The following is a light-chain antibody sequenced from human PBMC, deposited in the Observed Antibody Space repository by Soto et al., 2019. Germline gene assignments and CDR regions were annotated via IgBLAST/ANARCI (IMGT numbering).Light chain of an antibody. CDR3: QQSYSTPRT. CDR1: KSISSY. J-gene: IGKJ1*01. CDR2: AAS. V-gene: IGKV1-39*01. Sequence: DIQMTQSPSSLSASVGDRVTITCRASKSISSYLNWYQQKPGKAPKLLIYAASSLQSGVPSRFSGSGSGTDFTLTISSRQPEDFATYYCQQSYSTPRTFGQGTKVDIK.